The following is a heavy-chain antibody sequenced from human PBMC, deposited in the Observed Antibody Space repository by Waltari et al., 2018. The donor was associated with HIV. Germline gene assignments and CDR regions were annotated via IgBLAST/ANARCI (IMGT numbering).Heavy chain of an antibody. D-gene: IGHD6-19*01. V-gene: IGHV3-49*04. J-gene: IGHJ5*02. Sequence: EVQLVESGGGLVQPGRSLSLSCTASGFTFGDGAVSWVRKAPGKVLEGLSFIKSKAYGGTTEYAASVRGRFTISRDDSKSIAYLQMNSLKIEDTAVYYCTREHSTGWSWGQGTLVTVSS. CDR2: IKSKAYGGTT. CDR1: GFTFGDGA. CDR3: TREHSTGWS.